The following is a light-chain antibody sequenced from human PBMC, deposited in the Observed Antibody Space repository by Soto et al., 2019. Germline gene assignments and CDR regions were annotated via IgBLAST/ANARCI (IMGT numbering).Light chain of an antibody. V-gene: IGKV3-20*01. J-gene: IGKJ3*01. CDR3: QQFGSPFT. CDR1: QSVDSSY. CDR2: GAS. Sequence: EIVLTQSPGTLSLSPGERATLSCRASQSVDSSYLAWYQQKPGPAPRLLIYGASSRATGIPDRFSGSGSGTDFTLTISRLEPEDFAVYYCQQFGSPFTFGPGTKVDIK.